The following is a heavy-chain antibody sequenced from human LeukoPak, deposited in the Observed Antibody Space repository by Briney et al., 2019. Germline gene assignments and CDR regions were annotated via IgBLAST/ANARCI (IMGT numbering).Heavy chain of an antibody. CDR3: ARRTPGPLIWYYDFWSGYGMDV. D-gene: IGHD3-3*01. Sequence: SETLSLTCTVSGGSISSNIYYWGWIRQPPEKGLEWIGSIYYDGSTYYNPSLKSRVTISVDTSKNQFSLKLSSVTAADTAVYYCARRTPGPLIWYYDFWSGYGMDVWGQGTTVTVSS. V-gene: IGHV4-39*01. J-gene: IGHJ6*02. CDR2: IYYDGST. CDR1: GGSISSNIYY.